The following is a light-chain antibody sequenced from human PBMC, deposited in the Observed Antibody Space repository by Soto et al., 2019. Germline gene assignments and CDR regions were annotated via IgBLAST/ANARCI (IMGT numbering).Light chain of an antibody. CDR1: TSNIGSDT. Sequence: QSVLTQPPSASGTPGQSVTISCSGSTSNIGSDTVNWYQQLPGTAPKLLIYRNTQRPSGVPDRFSGSKSGASASLAISGLQSEDEADYYCGSWDDSLDVVVFGGGTKVTVL. V-gene: IGLV1-44*01. J-gene: IGLJ2*01. CDR2: RNT. CDR3: GSWDDSLDVVV.